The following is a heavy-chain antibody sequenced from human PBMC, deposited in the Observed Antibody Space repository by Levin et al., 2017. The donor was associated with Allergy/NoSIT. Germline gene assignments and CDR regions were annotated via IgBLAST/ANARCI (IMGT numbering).Heavy chain of an antibody. J-gene: IGHJ4*02. Sequence: GGSLRLSCAASGFTFSSYAMHWVRQAPGKGLEWVAVISYDGSNKYYADSVKGRFTISRDNSKNTLYLQMNSLRAEDTAVYHCAIVLDYWGQGTLVTVSS. CDR3: AIVLDY. CDR2: ISYDGSNK. CDR1: GFTFSSYA. V-gene: IGHV3-30-3*01.